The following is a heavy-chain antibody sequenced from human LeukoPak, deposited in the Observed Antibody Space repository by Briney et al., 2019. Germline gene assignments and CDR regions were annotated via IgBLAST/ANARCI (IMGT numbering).Heavy chain of an antibody. CDR2: IYTSGST. CDR3: ARDGYCSSTSCLSYYYGMDV. Sequence: SETLSLTCTVSGGSISSYYWSWIRQPAGKGLEWTGRIYTSGSTNYNPSLKSRVTMSVDTSKNQFSLKLSSVTAADTAVYYCARDGYCSSTSCLSYYYGMDVWGQGTTVTVSS. D-gene: IGHD2-2*01. CDR1: GGSISSYY. V-gene: IGHV4-4*07. J-gene: IGHJ6*02.